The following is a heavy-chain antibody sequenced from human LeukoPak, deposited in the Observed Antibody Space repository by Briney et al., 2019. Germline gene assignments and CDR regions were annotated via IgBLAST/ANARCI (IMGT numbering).Heavy chain of an antibody. CDR3: AKDRIAAAGTYYYGMDV. CDR1: GFTFSTYS. J-gene: IGHJ6*02. V-gene: IGHV3-21*01. D-gene: IGHD6-13*01. CDR2: ISPDSNYK. Sequence: GGSLRLSCAASGFTFSTYSMNWLRLAPGKGLEWVSSISPDSNYKYYVDSVKGRFTISRDNAKNTLYLQMNSLRAEDTAVYYCAKDRIAAAGTYYYGMDVWGQGTTVTVSS.